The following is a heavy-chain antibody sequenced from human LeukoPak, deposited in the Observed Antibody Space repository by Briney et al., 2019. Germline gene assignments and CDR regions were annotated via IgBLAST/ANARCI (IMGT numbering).Heavy chain of an antibody. D-gene: IGHD5-12*01. V-gene: IGHV4-4*07. CDR2: IYTSGST. CDR1: GGSTSSHY. J-gene: IGHJ3*02. Sequence: PSETLSLTCTVSGGSTSSHYWTWIRQPAGKGLECIGRIYTSGSTNYNPSLKSRVIMSVDTSKNQFSLKLSSVTAADTAVYYCARDASLRDYSGYNWDAFDIWGQGTMVTVSS. CDR3: ARDASLRDYSGYNWDAFDI.